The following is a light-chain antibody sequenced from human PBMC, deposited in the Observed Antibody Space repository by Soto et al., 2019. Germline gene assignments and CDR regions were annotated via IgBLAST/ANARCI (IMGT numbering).Light chain of an antibody. CDR1: QTLSSN. CDR3: QQYNKWPSIT. J-gene: IGKJ5*01. V-gene: IGKV3-15*01. Sequence: EMVMTQSPATLSVSPGERATLSCRASQTLSSNLAWYQQKPGQAPRLLIYGASTRATGIPARFSGSGSGTEFTLTISSLQSEDFAVYYCQQYNKWPSITFGQGTRLEIK. CDR2: GAS.